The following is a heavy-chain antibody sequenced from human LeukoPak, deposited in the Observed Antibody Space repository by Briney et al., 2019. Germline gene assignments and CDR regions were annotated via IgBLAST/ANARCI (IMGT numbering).Heavy chain of an antibody. J-gene: IGHJ5*02. Sequence: PSETLSLTCTVSGGSISSSSYYWGWIRQPPGKGLEWIGSIYYSGSTYYNPSLRSRVTISINTSRNQFSLSLTSVTAADTAVYYCARIPSPGWFDPWGQGTLVTVSS. CDR2: IYYSGST. CDR3: ARIPSPGWFDP. CDR1: GGSISSSSYY. V-gene: IGHV4-39*07.